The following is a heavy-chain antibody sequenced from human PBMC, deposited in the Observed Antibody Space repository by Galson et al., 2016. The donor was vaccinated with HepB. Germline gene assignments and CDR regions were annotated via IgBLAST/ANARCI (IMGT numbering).Heavy chain of an antibody. CDR2: IYHTGST. J-gene: IGHJ3*02. Sequence: SETLSLTCAVSGGSISNNNWWSWVRQPPGKGLEWIGEIYHTGSTNYNPSLPSLKSRVTMAVDKSKNQFSLKLTSVTAADTAVYYCARGPHIVVVPAASATDAFDIWGQGTMVTVS. V-gene: IGHV4-4*02. D-gene: IGHD2-2*01. CDR1: GGSISNNNW. CDR3: ARGPHIVVVPAASATDAFDI.